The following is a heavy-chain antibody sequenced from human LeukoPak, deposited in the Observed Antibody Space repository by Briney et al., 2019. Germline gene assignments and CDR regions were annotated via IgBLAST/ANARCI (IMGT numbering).Heavy chain of an antibody. Sequence: GASVKVSCKASGYTFTGYYMHWVRQAPGQGLEWMGWINPNSGGTNYAQKFQGRVTMTRDTSISTAYMELSRLRSDDTAVYYCARSPALLWFGELHPYYFDYWGQGTLVTVSS. CDR2: INPNSGGT. V-gene: IGHV1-2*02. CDR3: ARSPALLWFGELHPYYFDY. CDR1: GYTFTGYY. D-gene: IGHD3-10*01. J-gene: IGHJ4*02.